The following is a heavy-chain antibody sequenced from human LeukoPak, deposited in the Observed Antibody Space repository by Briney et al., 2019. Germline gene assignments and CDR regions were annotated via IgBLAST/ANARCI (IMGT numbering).Heavy chain of an antibody. CDR3: AKDRPLGFGVTISYYYYGMDV. CDR2: ISGSGGST. D-gene: IGHD3-16*01. Sequence: GGSPRLSCAASGFTFSSYAMSWVRQAPGKGLEWVSAISGSGGSTYYADSVKGRFTISRDNSKNTLYLQMNSLRAEDTAVYYCAKDRPLGFGVTISYYYYGMDVWGQGTTVTVSS. CDR1: GFTFSSYA. V-gene: IGHV3-23*01. J-gene: IGHJ6*02.